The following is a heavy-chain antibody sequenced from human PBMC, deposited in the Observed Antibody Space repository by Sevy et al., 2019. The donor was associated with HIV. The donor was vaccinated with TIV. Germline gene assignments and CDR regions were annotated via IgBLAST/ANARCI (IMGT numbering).Heavy chain of an antibody. D-gene: IGHD3-10*01. CDR1: GFTFSSYG. CDR2: ISYDGSNK. CDR3: AKDLQSPMVRGGRAYYYYGMDV. J-gene: IGHJ6*02. V-gene: IGHV3-30*18. Sequence: GGSLRLSCAASGFTFSSYGMHWVRQAPGKGLEWVAVISYDGSNKYYADSVKGRFTISRDNSKNTLYLQMNSLRAEDTAVYYCAKDLQSPMVRGGRAYYYYGMDVWGQGTTVTVSS.